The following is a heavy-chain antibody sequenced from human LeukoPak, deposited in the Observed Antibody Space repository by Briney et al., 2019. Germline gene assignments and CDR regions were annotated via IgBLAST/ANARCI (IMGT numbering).Heavy chain of an antibody. J-gene: IGHJ5*02. CDR1: GFTFSSFA. CDR2: LSGGDDIT. Sequence: GGSLRLSCAASGFTFSSFAMSWVRQAPGKGLEWVSGLSGGDDITSYTDSVKGRFTISRDNSKNTLYLQMNSLRADDTAVYYCTKGGDYYGSGPFSRFDPWGQGTLVTVSS. D-gene: IGHD3-10*01. CDR3: TKGGDYYGSGPFSRFDP. V-gene: IGHV3-23*01.